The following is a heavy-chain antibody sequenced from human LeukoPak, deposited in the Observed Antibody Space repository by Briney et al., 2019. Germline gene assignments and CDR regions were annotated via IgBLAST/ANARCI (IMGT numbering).Heavy chain of an antibody. CDR2: IYYSGST. V-gene: IGHV4-59*01. J-gene: IGHJ4*02. Sequence: SETLSLTCTVSGGSISSYYWSWIRQPPGKGLEWIGYIYYSGSTNYNPSLKSRVTISVDTSKDQFSLKLSSVTAADTAVYYWAREVETTVVTLGSYYFDYWGQGTLVTVSS. CDR3: AREVETTVVTLGSYYFDY. D-gene: IGHD4-23*01. CDR1: GGSISSYY.